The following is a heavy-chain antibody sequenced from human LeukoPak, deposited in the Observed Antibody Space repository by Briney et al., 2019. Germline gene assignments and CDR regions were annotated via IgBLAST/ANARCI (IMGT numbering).Heavy chain of an antibody. CDR3: ARDGIAAAGALGAFDI. D-gene: IGHD6-13*01. Sequence: SETLSLTCTVSGGSISSGDYYWSWIRQPPGKGLEWIGYIYYGGSTYYNPSLKSRVTISVDTSKNQFSLKLSSVTAADTAVYYCARDGIAAAGALGAFDIWGQGTMVTVSS. V-gene: IGHV4-30-4*01. J-gene: IGHJ3*02. CDR1: GGSISSGDYY. CDR2: IYYGGST.